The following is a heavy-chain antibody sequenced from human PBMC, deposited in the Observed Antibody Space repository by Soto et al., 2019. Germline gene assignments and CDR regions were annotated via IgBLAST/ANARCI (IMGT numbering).Heavy chain of an antibody. J-gene: IGHJ6*02. CDR1: GSSISSSSYY. CDR2: IYYSGST. V-gene: IGHV4-39*01. Sequence: KTSETLSLTCTVSGSSISSSSYYWGWIRQPPGKGLEWIGSIYYSGSTYYHPSLKSRVTISVDTSKNQFSLRLRSVTAADTAVYYCATISEGIPTGPYYYNGMDVWGQGTKVTVSS. D-gene: IGHD2-8*02. CDR3: ATISEGIPTGPYYYNGMDV.